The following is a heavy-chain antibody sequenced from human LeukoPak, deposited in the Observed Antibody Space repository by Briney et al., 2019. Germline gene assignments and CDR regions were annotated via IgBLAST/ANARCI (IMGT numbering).Heavy chain of an antibody. CDR1: GGSFSGYY. Sequence: PSETLSLTCAVYGGSFSGYYWSWIRQPPGKGLEWIGEINHSGSTNYNPSLKSRVTISVDTSKNQFSLKLSSVTAADTAVYYCARESTGLVVVAAPGYYYYMDVWGKGTTVTVSS. J-gene: IGHJ6*03. D-gene: IGHD2-15*01. V-gene: IGHV4-34*01. CDR2: INHSGST. CDR3: ARESTGLVVVAAPGYYYYMDV.